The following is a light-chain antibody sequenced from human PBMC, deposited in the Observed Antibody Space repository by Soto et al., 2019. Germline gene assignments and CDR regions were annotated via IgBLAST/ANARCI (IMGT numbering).Light chain of an antibody. CDR3: CSYAGISTFYV. J-gene: IGLJ1*01. V-gene: IGLV2-23*02. CDR1: SSDFGSYNL. CDR2: GVN. Sequence: QSALTQPASVSGSPGRSITISCTGTSSDFGSYNLVSWYQQHPGKAPKLMIYGVNKRPSGVSNRFSGSKSGNTASLTISGLQAEDEADYYCCSYAGISTFYVFGTGTKVTVL.